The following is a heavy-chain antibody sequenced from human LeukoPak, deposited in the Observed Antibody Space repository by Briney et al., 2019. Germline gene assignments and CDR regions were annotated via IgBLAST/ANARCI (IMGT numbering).Heavy chain of an antibody. D-gene: IGHD6-13*01. V-gene: IGHV5-51*01. CDR3: ARQGYSTSWPDFDY. J-gene: IGHJ4*02. CDR1: GYSFTTYW. CDR2: IYPGDSDT. Sequence: GESLKSSCKGSGYSFTTYWIGWVRQMPGKGLEWMGIIYPGDSDTRYSPSFQGQVTTSADKSITTAYLQWSSLKASDTAIYYCARQGYSTSWPDFDYWGQGTLVTVSS.